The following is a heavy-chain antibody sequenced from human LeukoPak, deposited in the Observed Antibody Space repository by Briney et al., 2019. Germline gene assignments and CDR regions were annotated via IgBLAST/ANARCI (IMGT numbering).Heavy chain of an antibody. CDR2: VSTDGTP. D-gene: IGHD3-16*01. CDR1: GFTFGNHA. CDR3: AKLGAGGYYSYMDV. Sequence: GGSLRLSCAVSGFTFGNHAMTWVRQAPGRGLESVSSVSTDGTPYYADSVKGRFTISRDNSKNTVYLQMNSLRAEDTAVYYCAKLGAGGYYSYMDVWGKGTTVTVSS. V-gene: IGHV3-23*01. J-gene: IGHJ6*03.